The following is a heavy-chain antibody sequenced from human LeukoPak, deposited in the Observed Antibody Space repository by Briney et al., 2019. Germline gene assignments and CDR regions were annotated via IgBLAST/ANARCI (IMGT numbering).Heavy chain of an antibody. Sequence: GGSLRLSCAASGFTFSSYGMHWVRQAPGKGLEWVAVISYDGSNKYYADSVKGRFTISRDNSKNTLCLQMNSLRAEDTAVYYCAKGPYFDYWGQGTLVTVSS. V-gene: IGHV3-30*18. CDR1: GFTFSSYG. CDR2: ISYDGSNK. CDR3: AKGPYFDY. J-gene: IGHJ4*02.